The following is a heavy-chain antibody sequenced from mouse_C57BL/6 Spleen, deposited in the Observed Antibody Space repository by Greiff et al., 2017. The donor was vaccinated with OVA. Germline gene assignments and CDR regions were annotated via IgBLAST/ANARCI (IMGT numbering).Heavy chain of an antibody. CDR3: ASHPFAY. Sequence: VQLQQSGAELVKPGASVKLSCKASGYTFTSYWMQWVKQRPGQGLEWIGEIDPSDSYTNYNQKFKGKATLTVDTSSSTAYMQLSSLTSEDSAVYYCASHPFAYWGQGTLVTVSA. CDR2: IDPSDSYT. CDR1: GYTFTSYW. J-gene: IGHJ3*01. V-gene: IGHV1-50*01.